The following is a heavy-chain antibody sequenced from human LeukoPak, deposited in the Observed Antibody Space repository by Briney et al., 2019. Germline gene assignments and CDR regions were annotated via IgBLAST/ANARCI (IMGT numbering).Heavy chain of an antibody. J-gene: IGHJ3*02. D-gene: IGHD2-2*02. CDR1: GFTLTNYG. CDR2: ISDSAI. CDR3: AKDLGLCSSTSCYTDDAFDI. V-gene: IGHV3-48*01. Sequence: SGGSLRLSCATSGFTLTNYGMNWVRQAPGKGLEWVSYISDSAILYADSVKGRFTISRDNARNSLYLQINSLRSEDTAVYYCAKDLGLCSSTSCYTDDAFDIWGQGTMVTVSS.